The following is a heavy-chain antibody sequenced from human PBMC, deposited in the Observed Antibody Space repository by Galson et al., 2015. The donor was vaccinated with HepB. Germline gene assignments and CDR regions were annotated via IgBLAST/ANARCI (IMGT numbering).Heavy chain of an antibody. D-gene: IGHD2-2*01. J-gene: IGHJ6*03. CDR3: ARGGYCSSTSCLRLGDYYYYYMDV. Sequence: TLSLTCTVSGGSISSGSYYWSWIRQPAGKGLEWIGRIYTSGSTNYNPSLKSRVTMSVDTSKNQFSLKLSSVTAADTAVYYCARGGYCSSTSCLRLGDYYYYYMDVWGKGTTVTVSS. CDR1: GGSISSGSYY. CDR2: IYTSGST. V-gene: IGHV4-61*02.